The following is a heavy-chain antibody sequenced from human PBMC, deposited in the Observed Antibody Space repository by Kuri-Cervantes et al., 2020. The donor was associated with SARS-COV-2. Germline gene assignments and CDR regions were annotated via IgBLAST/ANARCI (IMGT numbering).Heavy chain of an antibody. CDR2: ISGSGANT. CDR1: GFTFSSFP. V-gene: IGHV3-23*01. Sequence: GESLKISCAASGFTFSSFPMSWVRQAPGKGLEWVSGISGSGANTYYADSVKGWFTISRDNSKNTLYLQMNSLRAEDTAVYYCASAVAGLFDYWGQGTLVTVSS. J-gene: IGHJ4*02. D-gene: IGHD6-19*01. CDR3: ASAVAGLFDY.